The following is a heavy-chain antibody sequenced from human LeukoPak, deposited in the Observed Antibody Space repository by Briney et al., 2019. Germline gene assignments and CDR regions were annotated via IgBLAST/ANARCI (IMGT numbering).Heavy chain of an antibody. CDR2: ISYDGSNK. CDR3: ARTTVVSPRAFDY. CDR1: GFTFSSYA. J-gene: IGHJ4*02. V-gene: IGHV3-30-3*01. D-gene: IGHD4-23*01. Sequence: GGSLRLSCAASGFTFSSYAMHWVRQAPGKGLEWVAVISYDGSNKYYADSVKGRFTISRDNSKNTLYLQMNSLRAEDTAVYYCARTTVVSPRAFDYWGRGTLVTVSS.